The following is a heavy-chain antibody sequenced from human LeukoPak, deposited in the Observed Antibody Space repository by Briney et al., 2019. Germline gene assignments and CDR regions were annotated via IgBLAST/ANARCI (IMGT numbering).Heavy chain of an antibody. V-gene: IGHV4-39*01. D-gene: IGHD1-26*01. Sequence: SETLSLTCTVSGGSISSSSYYWGWIRQPPGKGLEWIGSIYYSGSTYYNPSLKSRVTISVDTSKNQFSLKLSSVTAADTAVYYCARPVVGATKNEVDHWGQGTLVTVSS. J-gene: IGHJ4*02. CDR2: IYYSGST. CDR1: GGSISSSSYY. CDR3: ARPVVGATKNEVDH.